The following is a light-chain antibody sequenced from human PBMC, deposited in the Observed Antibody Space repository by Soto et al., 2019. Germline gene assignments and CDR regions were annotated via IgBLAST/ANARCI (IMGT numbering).Light chain of an antibody. Sequence: QSALTQPASVSGSPGQSITISCTGTSSDIGGYNYVSWYQQHPGKAPKFIIFDVSNRPSGVSNRFSSSKSGNTASLTISGLQAEDEADYYCASYTSTDAVLFGGGTQLTVL. CDR2: DVS. J-gene: IGLJ3*02. CDR3: ASYTSTDAVL. V-gene: IGLV2-14*03. CDR1: SSDIGGYNY.